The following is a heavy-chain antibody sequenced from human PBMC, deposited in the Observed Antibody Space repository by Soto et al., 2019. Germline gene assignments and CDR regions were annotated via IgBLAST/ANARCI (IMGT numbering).Heavy chain of an antibody. CDR3: ARHRVNCNYLPDAFDI. V-gene: IGHV4-39*01. Sequence: SDPLSVNYSCSASAISSSSYNGGWIRLPPGNGLEWIGSIYYSGSTYYNPSLKSRVTISVDTSKNQFSLKLSSVTAADTAVYYCARHRVNCNYLPDAFDIWGQGTMVT. J-gene: IGHJ3*02. D-gene: IGHD1-7*01. CDR1: ASAISSSSYN. CDR2: IYYSGST.